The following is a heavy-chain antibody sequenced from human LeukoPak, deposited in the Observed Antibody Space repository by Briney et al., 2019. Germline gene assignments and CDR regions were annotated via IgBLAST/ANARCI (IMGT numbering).Heavy chain of an antibody. Sequence: SETLSLTCTVSGGSITSGSYYWGWIRQPPGKGLEWIGSIYCSGSTYYNPSLKSRVTISVDTSNKLFSLKLSSVTAADTAVYYCARVSCSGGACPFGSWFDPWGQGTLVTVSS. V-gene: IGHV4-39*02. J-gene: IGHJ5*02. D-gene: IGHD2-15*01. CDR2: IYCSGST. CDR1: GGSITSGSYY. CDR3: ARVSCSGGACPFGSWFDP.